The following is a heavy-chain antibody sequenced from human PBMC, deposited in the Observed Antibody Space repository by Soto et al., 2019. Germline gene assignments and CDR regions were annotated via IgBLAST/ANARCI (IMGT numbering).Heavy chain of an antibody. Sequence: GGSLRLSCAASGFTFSSYSMNWVRQAPGKGLEWVSYISSSSSTIYYADSVKGRFTISRDNAKNSLYLQMNSLRDEDTAVYYCARDFGAAAGSGYYYYYYGMDVWGQGTTVTVSS. CDR3: ARDFGAAAGSGYYYYYYGMDV. CDR1: GFTFSSYS. V-gene: IGHV3-48*02. CDR2: ISSSSSTI. J-gene: IGHJ6*02. D-gene: IGHD6-13*01.